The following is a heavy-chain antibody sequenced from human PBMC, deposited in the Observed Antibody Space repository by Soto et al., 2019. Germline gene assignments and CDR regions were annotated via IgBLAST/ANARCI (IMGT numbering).Heavy chain of an antibody. D-gene: IGHD3-10*01. J-gene: IGHJ3*02. Sequence: EVQLVETGGGLVQAGGSLRLSCAASGFTFSGHGMHWVRQAAGESLEWVSVIGTSGHAFYADSVKGRFTITREDAKNSVYLQMNSLRAGDNSVYYGARGGGFGEQYSDAFDIWGQGTMVTVSS. V-gene: IGHV3-13*01. CDR1: GFTFSGHG. CDR3: ARGGGFGEQYSDAFDI. CDR2: IGTSGHA.